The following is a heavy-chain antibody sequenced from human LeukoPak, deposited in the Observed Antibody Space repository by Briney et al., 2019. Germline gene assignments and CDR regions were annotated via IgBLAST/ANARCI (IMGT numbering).Heavy chain of an antibody. D-gene: IGHD3-16*01. CDR3: ARRRRLGDFPHYYYMDV. J-gene: IGHJ6*03. CDR2: ISGSGGGT. CDR1: GFTFSSYE. V-gene: IGHV3-23*01. Sequence: PGGSLRLSCAASGFTFSSYEMNWVRQAPGKGLEWVSTISGSGGGTYFADSVKGRFTISRDNSKNSLYLQMNSLTAEDTALYYCARRRRLGDFPHYYYMDVWGKGTTVTVSS.